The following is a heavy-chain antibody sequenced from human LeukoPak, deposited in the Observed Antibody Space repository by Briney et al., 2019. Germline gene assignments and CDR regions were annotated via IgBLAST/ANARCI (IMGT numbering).Heavy chain of an antibody. CDR3: ARGGPPKTWIQLWGWFDP. CDR1: GNTFTGYY. Sequence: GASVKVSHKASGNTFTGYYMHWVRQARGQGLEWMGWINPDSGGTNYAEKFQGRVTMTRDTSISTAYMEMSRLRSDDTAVYYCARGGPPKTWIQLWGWFDPWGQGTLVTVSS. J-gene: IGHJ5*02. V-gene: IGHV1-2*02. D-gene: IGHD5-18*01. CDR2: INPDSGGT.